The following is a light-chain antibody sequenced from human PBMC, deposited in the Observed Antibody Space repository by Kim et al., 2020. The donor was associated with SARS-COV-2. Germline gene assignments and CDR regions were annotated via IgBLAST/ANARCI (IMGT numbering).Light chain of an antibody. J-gene: IGKJ4*01. CDR2: DAS. V-gene: IGKV3-11*01. Sequence: EIVLTQSPATVSLSPGERATLACRASQSINIDVAWYQQKPGRAPRLLIYDASKRVSCVPARFSGSGSGIDFALTINGLEPEDFAVYYCQQHATWPPALTFGGGTKVDIK. CDR3: QQHATWPPALT. CDR1: QSINID.